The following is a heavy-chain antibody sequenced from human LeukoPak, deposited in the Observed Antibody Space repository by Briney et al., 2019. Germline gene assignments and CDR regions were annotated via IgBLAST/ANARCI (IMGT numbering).Heavy chain of an antibody. D-gene: IGHD5-18*01. Sequence: SETLSLTCTVSDGSISSYYWSWIRQPPGKGLEWIGYIYTSGSTNYNPSLKSRVTISVDTSKNQFSLKLSSVTAADTAVYYCARGVSGYTYGSYYYYYMDVWGEGTTVTVSS. CDR3: ARGVSGYTYGSYYYYYMDV. CDR1: DGSISSYY. J-gene: IGHJ6*03. CDR2: IYTSGST. V-gene: IGHV4-4*09.